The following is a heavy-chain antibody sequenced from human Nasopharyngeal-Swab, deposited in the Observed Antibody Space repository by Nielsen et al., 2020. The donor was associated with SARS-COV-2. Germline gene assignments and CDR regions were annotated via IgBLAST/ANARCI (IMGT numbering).Heavy chain of an antibody. Sequence: ASVKVSCKVSGYTLTELSMHWVRQAPGKGLEWMGGFDPEDGETIYAQKFQGRVTMTEDTSTDTAYMELRSLRSEDTAVYYCATVYSAVYSSGWYFYWGQGTLVTVSS. D-gene: IGHD6-19*01. CDR2: FDPEDGET. CDR1: GYTLTELS. CDR3: ATVYSAVYSSGWYFY. J-gene: IGHJ4*02. V-gene: IGHV1-24*01.